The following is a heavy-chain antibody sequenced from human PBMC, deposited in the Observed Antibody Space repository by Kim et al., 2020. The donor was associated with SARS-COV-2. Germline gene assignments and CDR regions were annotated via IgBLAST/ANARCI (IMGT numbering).Heavy chain of an antibody. J-gene: IGHJ6*02. Sequence: ASVKVSCKASGYTFTGYYMHWVRQAPGQGLEWMGWINPNSGGTNYAQKFQGRVTMTRDTSISTAYMELSRLRSDDTAVYYCARDAAACLYYYYYGMDVWGQGTTVTVSS. D-gene: IGHD6-13*01. CDR1: GYTFTGYY. CDR3: ARDAAACLYYYYYGMDV. CDR2: INPNSGGT. V-gene: IGHV1-2*02.